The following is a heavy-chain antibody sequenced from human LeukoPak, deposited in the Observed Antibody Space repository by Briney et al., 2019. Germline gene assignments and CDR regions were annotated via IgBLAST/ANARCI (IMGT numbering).Heavy chain of an antibody. CDR3: ARDSGRGYSYDS. J-gene: IGHJ4*02. D-gene: IGHD5-18*01. V-gene: IGHV1-18*01. Sequence: ASVKVSCKASGYTFSIHGITWVRQAPGQGVEWMGWISTYNGHTFYAQNFQGRVTMTTDTSTSTVYMELRSLGSDDTAVYYCARDSGRGYSYDSWGQGTLVTVSS. CDR1: GYTFSIHG. CDR2: ISTYNGHT.